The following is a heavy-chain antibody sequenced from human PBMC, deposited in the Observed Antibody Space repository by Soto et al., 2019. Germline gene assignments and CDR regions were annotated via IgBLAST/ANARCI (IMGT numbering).Heavy chain of an antibody. CDR3: ARDLRRPPKNCGGECIEWFDP. Sequence: GASVKVSCKASGYTFTSYGISWVRQAPGQGLEWMGWISAYNGNTNYAQKLQGRVTMATDTSTSTAYMELGSLRSDDTAVYYCARDLRRPPKNCGGECIEWFDPWGQGTLVTVSS. D-gene: IGHD2-21*01. CDR2: ISAYNGNT. V-gene: IGHV1-18*01. CDR1: GYTFTSYG. J-gene: IGHJ5*02.